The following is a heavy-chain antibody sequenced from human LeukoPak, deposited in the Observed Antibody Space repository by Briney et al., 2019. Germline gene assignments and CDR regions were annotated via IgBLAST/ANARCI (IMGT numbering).Heavy chain of an antibody. D-gene: IGHD4-17*01. J-gene: IGHJ4*02. CDR3: ASAQEDGAYKVGLYYFDY. Sequence: GSSVKVSCKASGGTLTRYVISSVRQAPGHGLEWMGGIIPIFGTANYAQKFQGRVTITADESTSTAYMELSSLRSEDTAVYYCASAQEDGAYKVGLYYFDYWGQGTLVTVSS. V-gene: IGHV1-69*01. CDR1: GGTLTRYV. CDR2: IIPIFGTA.